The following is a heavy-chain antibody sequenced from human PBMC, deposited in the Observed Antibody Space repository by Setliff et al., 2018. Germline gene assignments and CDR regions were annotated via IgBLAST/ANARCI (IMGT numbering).Heavy chain of an antibody. Sequence: GGSLGLSCVASGFTFSRYWMSWVRQAPGKGLEWVANIKEDGSEKYYMDSVKGRFTMSRDNAKNSLYLQMNSLRAEDTAVYYCARDGGEYWGQGTLVTVS. D-gene: IGHD3-16*01. J-gene: IGHJ4*02. V-gene: IGHV3-7*01. CDR3: ARDGGEY. CDR1: GFTFSRYW. CDR2: IKEDGSEK.